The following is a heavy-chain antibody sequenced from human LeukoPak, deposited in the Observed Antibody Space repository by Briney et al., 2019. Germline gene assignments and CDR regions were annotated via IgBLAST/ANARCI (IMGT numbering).Heavy chain of an antibody. D-gene: IGHD6-13*01. CDR1: GDSVSSNSAA. J-gene: IGHJ4*02. Sequence: SQTLSLTCAISGDSVSSNSAAWNWLRQSPSRGLEWLGRTYYRSKWYNDYAVSVRSRITINPDTSKNQFSLQLNSVTPEDTAVYYCAKMSAPAFFESWGQGTLVTVSS. CDR3: AKMSAPAFFES. V-gene: IGHV6-1*01. CDR2: TYYRSKWYN.